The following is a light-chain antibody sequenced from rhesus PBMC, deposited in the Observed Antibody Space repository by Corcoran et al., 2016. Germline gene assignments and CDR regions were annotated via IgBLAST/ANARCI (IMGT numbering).Light chain of an antibody. CDR3: QQYNNAPFT. Sequence: DIQMTQSPSSLSASVGDRVTITCRVSQGISSWLAWYQQKPGKAPKLLIYKASSLQSGVPSRFSGSGSGTDFPLTISSLQPEDFATYYCQQYNNAPFTFGPGTKLDVK. V-gene: IGKV1-21*01. CDR1: QGISSW. J-gene: IGKJ3*01. CDR2: KAS.